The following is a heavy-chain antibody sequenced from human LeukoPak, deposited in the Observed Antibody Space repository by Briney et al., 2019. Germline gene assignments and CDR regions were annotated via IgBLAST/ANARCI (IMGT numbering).Heavy chain of an antibody. CDR2: IRYDGSNK. J-gene: IGHJ4*02. Sequence: GGSLRLSCAASGFTFSSYGMHWVRQAPGKGLEWVAFIRYDGSNKYYADSVKGRFTISRDNSKNTLYPQMNSLRAEDTAVYYCAKDPREVVAATLDYWGQGTLVTVSS. CDR1: GFTFSSYG. D-gene: IGHD2-15*01. CDR3: AKDPREVVAATLDY. V-gene: IGHV3-30*02.